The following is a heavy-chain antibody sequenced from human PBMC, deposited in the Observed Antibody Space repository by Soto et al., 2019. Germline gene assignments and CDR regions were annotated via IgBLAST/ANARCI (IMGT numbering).Heavy chain of an antibody. J-gene: IGHJ2*01. CDR3: ARGPDCGGDCYPSYWYFDL. CDR2: MNPNSGNT. D-gene: IGHD2-21*02. V-gene: IGHV1-8*01. CDR1: GYTFTSYD. Sequence: QVQLVQSGAEVKKPGASVKVSCKASGYTFTSYDINWVRQATGQGLEWMGWMNPNSGNTGYAQKFQGRVTMTRNTSISTAYMGLSSLRSEDTAVYYCARGPDCGGDCYPSYWYFDLWGRGTLVTVSS.